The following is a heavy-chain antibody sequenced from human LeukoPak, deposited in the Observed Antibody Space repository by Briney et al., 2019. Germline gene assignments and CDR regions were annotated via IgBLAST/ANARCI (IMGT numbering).Heavy chain of an antibody. CDR1: GGSISSGGYS. Sequence: PSETLSLTCAVSGGSISSGGYSWSWIRQPPGKGLEWIGYIYHSGSTYYNPSLKSRVTISVDRSKNQFSLKLSSVTAADTAVYYCAGGREMATTIWGHFDCWGQGTLVTVSS. V-gene: IGHV4-30-2*01. CDR2: IYHSGST. CDR3: AGGREMATTIWGHFDC. J-gene: IGHJ4*02. D-gene: IGHD5-24*01.